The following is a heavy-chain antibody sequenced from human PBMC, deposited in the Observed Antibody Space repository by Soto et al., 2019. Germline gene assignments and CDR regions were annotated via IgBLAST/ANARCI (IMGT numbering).Heavy chain of an antibody. Sequence: SETLSLTCAVSGGSISSINYCWGWIRQPPGEGLEWIATICYSGTTYYNPSLKSRVTTSVDTSKNQFSLRLSSVTAADTAVYYCARHPGWFDPWGQGTLVTVSS. J-gene: IGHJ5*02. CDR3: ARHPGWFDP. CDR1: GGSISSINYC. CDR2: ICYSGTT. V-gene: IGHV4-39*01.